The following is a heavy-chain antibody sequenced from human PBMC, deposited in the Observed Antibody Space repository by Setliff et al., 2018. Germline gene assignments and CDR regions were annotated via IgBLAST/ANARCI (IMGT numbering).Heavy chain of an antibody. CDR1: GYTFTSYD. V-gene: IGHV1-8*03. CDR3: ARALRFLEWLLPSGGYYYYYMDV. J-gene: IGHJ6*03. CDR2: MNPNSGNT. Sequence: ASVKVSCKASGYTFTSYDINWVRQATGQGLEWMGWMNPNSGNTGYAQKFQGRVTITRNTSISTAYMELSSLRSEDTAVYYCARALRFLEWLLPSGGYYYYYMDVWGKGTTVTV. D-gene: IGHD3-3*01.